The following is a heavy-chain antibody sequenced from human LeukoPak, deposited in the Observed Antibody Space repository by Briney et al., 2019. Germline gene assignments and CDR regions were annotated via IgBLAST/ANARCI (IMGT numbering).Heavy chain of an antibody. CDR3: ARGYSSSWFYFDY. D-gene: IGHD6-13*01. CDR2: IHPGDSDI. Sequence: ETLSLTCTVSGGSISSYYWTWIRQPPGKGLGLEWMGIIHPGDSDIRYSPSFQGQVTISADKSISAAYLQWSSLKASDTAMYYCARGYSSSWFYFDYWGQGTLVSVSS. CDR1: GGSISSYY. J-gene: IGHJ4*02. V-gene: IGHV5-51*01.